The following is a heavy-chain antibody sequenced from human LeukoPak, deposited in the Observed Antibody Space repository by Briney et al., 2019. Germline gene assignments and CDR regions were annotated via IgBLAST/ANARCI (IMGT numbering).Heavy chain of an antibody. D-gene: IGHD4-11*01. Sequence: SETLSLTCTVSGGSISSSYYWGWIRQPPGKGLEWIGSIYYSGSTYYNPSLKSRVTISVDTSKNQFSLKLSSVTAADTAAYYCARHLHPFDYWGQGTLVTVSS. CDR3: ARHLHPFDY. V-gene: IGHV4-39*01. J-gene: IGHJ4*02. CDR2: IYYSGST. CDR1: GGSISSSYY.